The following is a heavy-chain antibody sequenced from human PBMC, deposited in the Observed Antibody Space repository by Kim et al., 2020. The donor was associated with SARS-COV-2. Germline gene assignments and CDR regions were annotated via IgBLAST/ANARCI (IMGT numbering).Heavy chain of an antibody. CDR2: MYRGDDI. Sequence: GGSLRLSCAASGFTVSSNYMSWVRQAPGKGLEWVSVMYRGDDIYYADSVKGRFTISGDSTKNTLYLQMNSLRAEDTAVYYCARDVRPSPHFYYDVDVWGQGTTVTVSS. CDR1: GFTVSSNY. J-gene: IGHJ6*02. CDR3: ARDVRPSPHFYYDVDV. V-gene: IGHV3-53*01. D-gene: IGHD3-10*02.